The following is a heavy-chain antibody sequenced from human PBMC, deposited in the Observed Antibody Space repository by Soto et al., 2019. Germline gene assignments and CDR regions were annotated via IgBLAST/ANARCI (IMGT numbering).Heavy chain of an antibody. J-gene: IGHJ4*02. Sequence: SETHSLTYAVYGGNFRDYYWSWISKHTGKGLEWIGEINNSGNINYNSSLKSRVTISVDTSKNQFSLKLTSLTAADTAVYYCARAAIQSHQVEGQPPSSQTLDYWSQGTQVTVSS. V-gene: IGHV4-34*01. D-gene: IGHD5-18*01. CDR1: GGNFRDYY. CDR3: ARAAIQSHQVEGQPPSSQTLDY. CDR2: INNSGNI.